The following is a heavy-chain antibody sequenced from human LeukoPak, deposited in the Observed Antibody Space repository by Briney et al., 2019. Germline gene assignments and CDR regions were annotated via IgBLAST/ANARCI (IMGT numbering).Heavy chain of an antibody. CDR1: GYTFSSYG. V-gene: IGHV3-74*01. Sequence: PGTSLRLSCVASGYTFSSYGMHWVRQAPGKGLVWVSRINSDGSSTSYAGSVKGRFTISRDNAKNTLYLQMNSLRAEDTAVYYCARYYYDSSGYYAFDYWGQGTLVTVSS. CDR2: INSDGSST. D-gene: IGHD3-22*01. J-gene: IGHJ4*02. CDR3: ARYYYDSSGYYAFDY.